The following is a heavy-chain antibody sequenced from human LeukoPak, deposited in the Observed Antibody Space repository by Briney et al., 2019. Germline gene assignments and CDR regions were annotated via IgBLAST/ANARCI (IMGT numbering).Heavy chain of an antibody. CDR3: ASVRRGFGESSKHYSYYYMDV. CDR1: GGSISSYY. D-gene: IGHD3-10*01. CDR2: IYYSGST. J-gene: IGHJ6*03. Sequence: SETLSLTCTVSGGSISSYYWSWIRQPPGKGLEWIGYIYYSGSTNYNPSLKSRVTISVDTSKNQLSLKLSAVTAADTAVYYCASVRRGFGESSKHYSYYYMDVWGNGTTVPIS. V-gene: IGHV4-59*08.